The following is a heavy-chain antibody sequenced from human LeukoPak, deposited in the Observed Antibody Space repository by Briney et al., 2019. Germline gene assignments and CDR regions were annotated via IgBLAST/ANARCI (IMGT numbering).Heavy chain of an antibody. D-gene: IGHD2-2*01. CDR2: MNPNSGNT. Sequence: ASVKVSCKASGGTFSSYTISWVRQATGQGLEWMGWMNPNSGNTGYAQKFQGRVTITRNTSISTAYMELSSLRSEDTAVYYCARGPLGYCSSTSCYSPYYYYYMDVWGKGTTVTVSS. CDR1: GGTFSSYT. CDR3: ARGPLGYCSSTSCYSPYYYYYMDV. V-gene: IGHV1-8*03. J-gene: IGHJ6*03.